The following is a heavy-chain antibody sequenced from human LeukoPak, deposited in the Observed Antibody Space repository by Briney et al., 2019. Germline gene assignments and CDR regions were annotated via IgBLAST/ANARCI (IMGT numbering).Heavy chain of an antibody. D-gene: IGHD6-19*01. J-gene: IGHJ4*02. CDR3: ARGGKSFLLGAVDY. Sequence: PGGSLRLSCAASGFTFSSYSMNWVRQAPGKGLEWVSYISSSSSTIYYADSVKGRFTISRDNAKNSLYLQMNSLRDEDTAVYYCARGGKSFLLGAVDYWGQGTLVTVSS. V-gene: IGHV3-48*02. CDR1: GFTFSSYS. CDR2: ISSSSSTI.